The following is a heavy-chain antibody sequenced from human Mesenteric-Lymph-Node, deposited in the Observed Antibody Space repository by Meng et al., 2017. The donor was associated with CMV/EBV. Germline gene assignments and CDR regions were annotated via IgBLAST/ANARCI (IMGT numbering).Heavy chain of an antibody. D-gene: IGHD2-2*01. J-gene: IGHJ5*02. Sequence: GYYWSWIRQTPGRGLEWIGEINHSGSTNYNPSLKSRVTISVDTSKSQLSLKLSSVTAAETAVYYCARGGPTIFCSSTSCYYNWFDPWGQGTLVTVSS. V-gene: IGHV4-34*01. CDR1: GYY. CDR2: INHSGST. CDR3: ARGGPTIFCSSTSCYYNWFDP.